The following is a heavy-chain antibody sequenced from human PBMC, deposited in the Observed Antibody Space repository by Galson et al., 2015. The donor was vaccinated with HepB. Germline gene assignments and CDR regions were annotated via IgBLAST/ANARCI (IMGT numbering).Heavy chain of an antibody. CDR1: GFTFSSYS. D-gene: IGHD3-10*01. CDR2: ISGSGGST. J-gene: IGHJ4*02. Sequence: SLRLSCAASGFTFSSYSMNWVCQAPGKGLEWVSAISGSGGSTYYADSVKGRFTISRDNSKNTLYLQMNSLRAEDTAVYYCAKDPYGSGSSPFDYWGQGTLVTVSS. CDR3: AKDPYGSGSSPFDY. V-gene: IGHV3-23*01.